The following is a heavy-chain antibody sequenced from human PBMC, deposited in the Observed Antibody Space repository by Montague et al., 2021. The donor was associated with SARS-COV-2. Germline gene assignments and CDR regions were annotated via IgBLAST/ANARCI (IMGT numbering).Heavy chain of an antibody. V-gene: IGHV4-4*02. D-gene: IGHD1/OR15-1a*01. CDR1: GDSISRSNW. J-gene: IGHJ4*02. CDR2: IYHSGSP. CDR3: ARKTIYFDY. Sequence: ETLSLTCTVSGDSISRSNWWTWVRQPPGKGLEWIGEIYHSGSPNYNPSLKSRVTISVDKSKSQFSLNLRSVTAADTAVYYCARKTIYFDYWGQGTLVTVSS.